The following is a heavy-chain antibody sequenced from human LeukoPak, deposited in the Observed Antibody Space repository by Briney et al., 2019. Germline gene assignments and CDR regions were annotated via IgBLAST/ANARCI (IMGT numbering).Heavy chain of an antibody. V-gene: IGHV1-69*13. CDR1: GGTFSSYA. J-gene: IGHJ4*02. Sequence: VASVKVSCKASGGTFSSYAISWVRQAPGQGLEWMGGVIPIFGTANYAQKFQGRVTITADESTSTAYMELSSLRSEDTAVYYCAREGAIRDYFDYWGQGTLVTVSS. CDR3: AREGAIRDYFDY. D-gene: IGHD4/OR15-4a*01. CDR2: VIPIFGTA.